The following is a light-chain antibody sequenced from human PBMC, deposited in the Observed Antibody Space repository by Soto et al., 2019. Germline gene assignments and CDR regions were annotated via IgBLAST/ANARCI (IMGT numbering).Light chain of an antibody. CDR3: TSYTSRNTLA. CDR1: SSDVGGYIF. V-gene: IGLV2-14*03. CDR2: DVT. Sequence: QSALTQPASVSGSPGQSITISCTGTSSDVGGYIFVSWYQQHPGKAPKLMFYDVTDRPSGVSNCFSASNSGSTASLTISGHPAEDEADYYGTSYTSRNTLAFGGGTKLTVL. J-gene: IGLJ2*01.